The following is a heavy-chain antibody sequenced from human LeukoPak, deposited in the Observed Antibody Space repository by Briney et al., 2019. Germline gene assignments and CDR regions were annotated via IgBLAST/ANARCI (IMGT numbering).Heavy chain of an antibody. CDR3: AKDRLGGPYFFHY. CDR1: GFTFSSRDW. J-gene: IGHJ4*02. V-gene: IGHV3-7*03. D-gene: IGHD3-16*01. Sequence: GGSLRLSCVASGFTFSSRDWMTWVRQAPGKGLEWVANIKQDGSEKNYVDSVKGRFTISRDNSKNTLYLQINSLRAEDTAVYFCAKDRLGGPYFFHYWGQGTLVTVSS. CDR2: IKQDGSEK.